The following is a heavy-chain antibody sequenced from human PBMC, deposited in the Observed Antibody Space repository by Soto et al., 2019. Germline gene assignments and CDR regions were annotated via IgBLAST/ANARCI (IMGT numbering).Heavy chain of an antibody. CDR2: IYHSGSA. D-gene: IGHD6-19*01. CDR1: GGSISSGGYS. Sequence: SETLSLTCAVSGGSISSGGYSWSWIRQPPGKGLEWIGYIYHSGSAHYNPSLKSRVTISVDTSKNHFSLRLTSVTAADTAVYYCARHEVAVAFFDIWGQGTMVTVSS. CDR3: ARHEVAVAFFDI. J-gene: IGHJ3*02. V-gene: IGHV4-30-2*05.